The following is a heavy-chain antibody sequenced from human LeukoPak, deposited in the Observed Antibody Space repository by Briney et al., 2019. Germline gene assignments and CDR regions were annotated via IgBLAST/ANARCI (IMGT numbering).Heavy chain of an antibody. D-gene: IGHD3-10*01. V-gene: IGHV1-46*01. Sequence: ASVKVSCKASGYTFTSYYMHWVRQAPGQGLEWMGIINPSGGSTSYAQKFQGRVTMTRDTSTSTVYMELSSLRSEDTAVYYCASPVITMVRGVTQDYWGQGTLVTVSS. CDR1: GYTFTSYY. CDR2: INPSGGST. CDR3: ASPVITMVRGVTQDY. J-gene: IGHJ4*02.